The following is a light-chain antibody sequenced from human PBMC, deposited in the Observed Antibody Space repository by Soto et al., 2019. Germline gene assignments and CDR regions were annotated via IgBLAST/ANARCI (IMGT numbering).Light chain of an antibody. CDR3: QGYGTSRT. Sequence: EIVLTQSPGTLSLSPGERATLSCRASQSVSSGYLACYQQKPGQALRLLIYGASSRATGIPDRFSGSGSGTDFTLTISRLEPEDFAVYYCQGYGTSRTFGQGTKVEIK. CDR2: GAS. V-gene: IGKV3-20*01. J-gene: IGKJ1*01. CDR1: QSVSSGY.